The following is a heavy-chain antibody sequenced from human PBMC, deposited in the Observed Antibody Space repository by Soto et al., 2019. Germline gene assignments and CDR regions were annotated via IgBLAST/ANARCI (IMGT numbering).Heavy chain of an antibody. CDR3: AINSVYDNSGVDSYYYMYV. V-gene: IGHV5-51*01. CDR1: GYSFTSYW. D-gene: IGHD5-12*01. J-gene: IGHJ6*03. CDR2: IYPGDSDT. Sequence: LGESLKISCKGSGYSFTSYWIGWVRQMPGKGLEWMGIIYPGDSDTRYSPSFQGQVTISADKSISTAYLQWSSLKASDTAMYYCAINSVYDNSGVDSYYYMYVWGKGTTVTVSS.